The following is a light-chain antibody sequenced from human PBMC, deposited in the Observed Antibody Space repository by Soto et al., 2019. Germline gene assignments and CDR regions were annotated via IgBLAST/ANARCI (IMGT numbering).Light chain of an antibody. V-gene: IGKV3-20*01. J-gene: IGKJ1*01. Sequence: EIVLTQSPGTLSLSPGERATLSCRASQSVSSNYLAWYQRKPGQAPRLLIYGASNRATGIPDRFSGSGSETDFTLTISRLEPEDFAVYYCQQYSRSPRTFGQGTKVDIK. CDR2: GAS. CDR3: QQYSRSPRT. CDR1: QSVSSNY.